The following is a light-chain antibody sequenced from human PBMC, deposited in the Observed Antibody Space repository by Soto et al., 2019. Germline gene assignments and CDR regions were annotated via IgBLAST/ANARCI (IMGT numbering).Light chain of an antibody. CDR3: QQYNNWPRT. V-gene: IGKV3-15*01. CDR2: GAS. Sequence: EIVMTQSPATLSVSPGERATLSCRASQGVISNLAWCQQKPGPAPRLLIYGASTRATGIPARFSGSGSGTEFTLTISSLQSEDFAVYYCQQYNNWPRTFGQGTKVDIK. CDR1: QGVISN. J-gene: IGKJ1*01.